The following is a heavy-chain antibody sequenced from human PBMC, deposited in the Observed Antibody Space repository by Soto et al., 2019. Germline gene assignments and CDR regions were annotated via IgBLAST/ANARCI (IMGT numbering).Heavy chain of an antibody. Sequence: QTQLQESGPGLVKPSETLSLTCTVSGASVSSGYWSWTRQPPGKGLEWIGFMYLGGSFNYNPSLTSRATISVDTSKNQFSLKLSAVTAADTAMYYCARSYYDSTGFAVDPWGQGTLVTVSS. CDR3: ARSYYDSTGFAVDP. CDR2: MYLGGSF. J-gene: IGHJ5*02. V-gene: IGHV4-59*02. CDR1: GASVSSGY. D-gene: IGHD1-26*01.